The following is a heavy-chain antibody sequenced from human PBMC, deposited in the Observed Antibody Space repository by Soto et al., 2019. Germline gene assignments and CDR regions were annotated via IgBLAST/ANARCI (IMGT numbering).Heavy chain of an antibody. D-gene: IGHD4-17*01. CDR3: ARSLEGTTVTNWFDP. Sequence: QVQLVQSGAEVKKPGSSVKVSCKASADTFNSYSLSWLRQAPGQRLEWMGGITPVFGTADYAQSFEDRLTITADDSTSTVYMERSSLRSDDTAVYYCARSLEGTTVTNWFDPWGKGALVTVS. V-gene: IGHV1-69*01. J-gene: IGHJ5*02. CDR1: ADTFNSYS. CDR2: ITPVFGTA.